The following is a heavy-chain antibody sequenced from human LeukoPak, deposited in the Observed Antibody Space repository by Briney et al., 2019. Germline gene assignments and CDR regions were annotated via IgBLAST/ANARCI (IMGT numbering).Heavy chain of an antibody. V-gene: IGHV3-23*01. J-gene: IGHJ4*02. D-gene: IGHD5-12*01. CDR1: GFTFSSYA. CDR2: ISGSGGST. Sequence: GSLRLSCAASGFTFSSYAMSWVRQAPGKGLEWVSAISGSGGSTYYADSVKGRFTISRDNSKNTLYLQTDSLRAEDTAVYYCARGPSGYHNTGGQGTLVTVSS. CDR3: ARGPSGYHNT.